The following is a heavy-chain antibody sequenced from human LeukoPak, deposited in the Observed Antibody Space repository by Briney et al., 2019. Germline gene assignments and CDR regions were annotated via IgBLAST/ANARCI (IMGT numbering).Heavy chain of an antibody. Sequence: SETLSLTCTVSGGSISSYYWSWIRQPAGKGLEWIGRIYTSGSTNYNLSLKSRVTMSVDTSKNQFSLKLSSVTAADTAVYYCARGRTETMIVVVITEFDYWGQGTLVTVSS. J-gene: IGHJ4*02. CDR1: GGSISSYY. CDR3: ARGRTETMIVVVITEFDY. V-gene: IGHV4-4*07. CDR2: IYTSGST. D-gene: IGHD3-22*01.